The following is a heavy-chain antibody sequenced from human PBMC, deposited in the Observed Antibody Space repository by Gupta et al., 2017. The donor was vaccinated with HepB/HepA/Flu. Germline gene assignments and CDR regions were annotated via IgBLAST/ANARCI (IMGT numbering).Heavy chain of an antibody. CDR1: GFPFRSYA. Sequence: QVQLVASGGGVVQPGRSLRLSCAASGFPFRSYAMHCVRQAPGKGLAWVAVISYDGSNKYYADSVKGRFTISRDNSKNTRYLQMNSMRAEDTAVYYCARDRSRWRVRGNWFDPWGQGTLVTVSS. V-gene: IGHV3-30-3*01. CDR2: ISYDGSNK. D-gene: IGHD6-19*01. J-gene: IGHJ5*02. CDR3: ARDRSRWRVRGNWFDP.